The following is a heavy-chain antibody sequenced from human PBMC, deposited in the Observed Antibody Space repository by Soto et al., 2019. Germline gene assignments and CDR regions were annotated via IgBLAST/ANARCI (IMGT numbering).Heavy chain of an antibody. Sequence: SETLSLTCTVSGGSISSGGYYWSWIRQHPGKGLEWIGYIYYSGSTYYNPSLKSRVTISVDTSKNQFSLKLSSVTAADTAVYYCASEGIAVAGTGWGVGYWGQGTLVTVS. J-gene: IGHJ4*02. D-gene: IGHD6-19*01. V-gene: IGHV4-31*03. CDR3: ASEGIAVAGTGWGVGY. CDR1: GGSISSGGYY. CDR2: IYYSGST.